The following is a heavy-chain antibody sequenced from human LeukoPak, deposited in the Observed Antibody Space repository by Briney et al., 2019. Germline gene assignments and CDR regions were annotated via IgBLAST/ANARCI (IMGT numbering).Heavy chain of an antibody. V-gene: IGHV4-34*01. Sequence: SETLSLTCVVSYGSFTGYSWNWIRQPPGKGLEWIGEISHSGSTNYSPSLKSRVTVSADTSKNQFSLKLYSVTAADTAVYYCARRVRVRYFDWLGWFDPWGQGTLVTVSS. CDR1: YGSFTGYS. CDR3: ARRVRVRYFDWLGWFDP. J-gene: IGHJ5*02. CDR2: ISHSGST. D-gene: IGHD3-9*01.